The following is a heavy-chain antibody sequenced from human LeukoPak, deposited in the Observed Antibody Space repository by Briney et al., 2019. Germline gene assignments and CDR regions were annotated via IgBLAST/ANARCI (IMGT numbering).Heavy chain of an antibody. J-gene: IGHJ6*03. V-gene: IGHV3-48*03. CDR2: ISSSGSTI. CDR1: GFTFSSYE. Sequence: GGSLRLSCAASGFTFSSYEMNWVRQAPGKGLDWVSYISSSGSTIYYADSVKGRFTISRDNAKNSLYLQMNSLRAEDTAVYYCARDRSVVAAYYMDVWGKGTTVTVSS. CDR3: ARDRSVVAAYYMDV. D-gene: IGHD2-15*01.